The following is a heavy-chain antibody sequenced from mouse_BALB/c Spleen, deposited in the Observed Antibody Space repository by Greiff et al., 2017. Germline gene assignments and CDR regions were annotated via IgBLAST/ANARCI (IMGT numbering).Heavy chain of an antibody. J-gene: IGHJ3*01. D-gene: IGHD2-4*01. V-gene: IGHV1-54*01. CDR2: INPGSGGT. CDR3: ARSNDYDVAY. Sequence: QVQLQQSGAELVRPGTSVKVSCKASGYAFTNYLIEWVKQRPGQGLEWIGVINPGSGGTNYNEKFKGKATLTVDKSSSTAYMQLSSLTSEDAAVYYCARSNDYDVAYWGQGTLVTVSA. CDR1: GYAFTNYL.